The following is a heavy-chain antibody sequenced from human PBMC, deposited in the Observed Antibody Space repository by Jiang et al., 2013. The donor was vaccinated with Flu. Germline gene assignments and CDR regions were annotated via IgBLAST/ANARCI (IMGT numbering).Heavy chain of an antibody. CDR2: INTNTGKP. V-gene: IGHV7-4-1*02. D-gene: IGHD1-1*01. Sequence: QSGSELKKPGASVRVSCEASGYTFTSYTIHWVRQAPGQGLEWMGWINTNTGKPTYAQGFTGRFVFSLDTSVSTAYLQINNVQAEDTAIYYCARDLPVGGTTPSDYWGQGTLVTVSS. CDR1: GYTFTSYT. J-gene: IGHJ4*02. CDR3: ARDLPVGGTTPSDY.